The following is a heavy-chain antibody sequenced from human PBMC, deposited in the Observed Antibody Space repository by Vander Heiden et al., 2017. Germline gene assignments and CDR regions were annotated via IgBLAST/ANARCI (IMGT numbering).Heavy chain of an antibody. CDR3: ARSVEGSHDY. CDR2: MTSDTRTI. CDR1: GFNFRVYS. D-gene: IGHD6-13*01. J-gene: IGHJ4*02. V-gene: IGHV3-48*02. Sequence: EVQLVESGGGLVQPGGSLRLSCAASGFNFRVYSMNWIRQDRGKGLEWISYMTSDTRTIHYADSVKGRFTISRDNDKYSLYLQMNSLRDEDTAVYYCARSVEGSHDYWGKGALVIVSS.